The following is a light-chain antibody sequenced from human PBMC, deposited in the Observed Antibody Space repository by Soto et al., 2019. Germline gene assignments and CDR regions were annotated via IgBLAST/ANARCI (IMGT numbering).Light chain of an antibody. CDR1: QSVSSY. J-gene: IGKJ5*01. V-gene: IGKV3-11*01. CDR2: DAS. Sequence: EIVLTQSPATLSLSPGERATLSCRASQSVSSYLAWYQQKPGQAPRLLIYDASNRATGIPARFSGSGSGTDFTLTISGLEPEDFALYYCQQYGSSPITFGQGTRLEIK. CDR3: QQYGSSPIT.